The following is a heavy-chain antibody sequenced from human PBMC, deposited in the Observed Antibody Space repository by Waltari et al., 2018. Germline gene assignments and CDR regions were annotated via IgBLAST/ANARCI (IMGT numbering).Heavy chain of an antibody. CDR3: ARALLVQKGRKGSGWYRSGMDV. V-gene: IGHV4-34*01. CDR1: GGSFSGYY. D-gene: IGHD6-19*01. J-gene: IGHJ6*02. Sequence: QVQLQQWGAGLLKPSETLSLTCAVYGGSFSGYYWSWIRQPPGKGLEWIGEINHSGSTNYNPSLKSRFTISVDTSKNQFSLKLSSVTAADTAVYYCARALLVQKGRKGSGWYRSGMDVWGQGTTVTVSS. CDR2: INHSGST.